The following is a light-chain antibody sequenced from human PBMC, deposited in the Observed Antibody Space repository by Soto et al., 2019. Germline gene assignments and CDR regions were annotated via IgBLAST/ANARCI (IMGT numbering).Light chain of an antibody. CDR3: QQYGSSRT. J-gene: IGKJ1*01. Sequence: DIQMTQSPSSVSASVGDRVTITFRVSQGISSWLAWYQQKPGKAPKLLIYAASSLQSGVPSGFSGNGSGTDFTLTISRLEPEDFAVYYCQQYGSSRTFGQGTKVDIK. V-gene: IGKV1-12*01. CDR2: AAS. CDR1: QGISSW.